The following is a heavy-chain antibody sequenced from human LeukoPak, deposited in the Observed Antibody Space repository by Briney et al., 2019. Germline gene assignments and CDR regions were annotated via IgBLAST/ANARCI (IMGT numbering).Heavy chain of an antibody. V-gene: IGHV4-59*01. CDR1: GGSISSYY. CDR2: IYYSGST. CDR3: ASSPYYDFWSGYLPPFDY. D-gene: IGHD3-3*01. Sequence: SETLSLTCTVSGGSISSYYWSWIRQPPGKGLEWIGYIYYSGSTNYNPSLKSRVTISVDTSKNQFSLKLSSVTAADTAVYYCASSPYYDFWSGYLPPFDYWGQGTLVTVSP. J-gene: IGHJ4*02.